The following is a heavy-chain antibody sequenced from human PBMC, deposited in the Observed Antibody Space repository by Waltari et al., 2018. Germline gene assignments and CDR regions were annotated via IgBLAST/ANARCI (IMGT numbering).Heavy chain of an antibody. V-gene: IGHV4-39*01. J-gene: IGHJ4*02. CDR2: IYYSGGT. D-gene: IGHD5-12*01. Sequence: QLQLQESGPGLVKPSETLSLTCTVSGGSISSSSYYWGWIRQPPGKGLEWIGSIYYSGGTYYNPSLKSRVTISVDTSKNQFSLKLSSVTAADTAVYYCARLKGYSGYDIYFDYWGQGTLVTVSS. CDR3: ARLKGYSGYDIYFDY. CDR1: GGSISSSSYY.